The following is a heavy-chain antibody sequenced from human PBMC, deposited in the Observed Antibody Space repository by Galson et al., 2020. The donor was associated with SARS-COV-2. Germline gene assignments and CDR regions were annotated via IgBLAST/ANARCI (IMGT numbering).Heavy chain of an antibody. CDR3: ATSWAYCGGDCYLDY. CDR1: GYTLTELS. D-gene: IGHD2-21*01. J-gene: IGHJ4*02. Sequence: ASVKVSCKVSGYTLTELSMHWLRQAPGNGLEWMGGFDTEDGETIYAQKFQGRVTMTEDTSTDTAYMELSSLRSEDTAVYYCATSWAYCGGDCYLDYWGQGTLVTVSS. V-gene: IGHV1-24*01. CDR2: FDTEDGET.